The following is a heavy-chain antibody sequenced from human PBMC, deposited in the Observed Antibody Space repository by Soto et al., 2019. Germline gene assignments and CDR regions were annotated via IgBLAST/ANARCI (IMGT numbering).Heavy chain of an antibody. V-gene: IGHV1-18*01. CDR2: ISADNGDT. D-gene: IGHD1-26*01. J-gene: IGHJ6*03. CDR3: ASVSPHCNKTRWPPRVRGDYNYYMDV. Sequence: QVQLVQSGAEVQTPGASVRVSCKASGYTFTSHVISCVRQAPGQGLEWIGWISADNGDTNFAQKFQGRVTLTTDSSTSTAATTLRSLRSDDAALYFCASVSPHCNKTRWPPRVRGDYNYYMDVWGRGTAVSVSS. CDR1: GYTFTSHV.